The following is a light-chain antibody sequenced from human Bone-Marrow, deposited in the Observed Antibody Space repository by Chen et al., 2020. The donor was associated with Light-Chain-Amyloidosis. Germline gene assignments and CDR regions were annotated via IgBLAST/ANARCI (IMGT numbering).Light chain of an antibody. Sequence: SYELTQPPSVSVSPGQTARITCFGDVLPKQYAYWYQQKPGQAPLLVIYEDSERPSGIPDRFSGSSSGTTVTLTISGVQAEDEADSSCQSADSSGSHVFGTGTKVTVL. J-gene: IGLJ1*01. CDR2: EDS. CDR3: QSADSSGSHV. V-gene: IGLV3-25*03. CDR1: VLPKQY.